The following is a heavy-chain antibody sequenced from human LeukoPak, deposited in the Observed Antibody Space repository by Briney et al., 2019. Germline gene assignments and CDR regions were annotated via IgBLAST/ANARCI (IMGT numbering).Heavy chain of an antibody. V-gene: IGHV1-8*03. CDR3: ARAYSGYGDYHYCMDV. J-gene: IGHJ6*03. CDR1: GYTFTRSD. Sequence: GASVKVSCKASGYTFTRSDINWVRQATGQGLEWMGWMNPNSGNTGYAQKLQGRVTITRNTSISTAYMELSSLRSEDTAVYYCARAYSGYGDYHYCMDVWGRGTTVTVSS. D-gene: IGHD5-12*01. CDR2: MNPNSGNT.